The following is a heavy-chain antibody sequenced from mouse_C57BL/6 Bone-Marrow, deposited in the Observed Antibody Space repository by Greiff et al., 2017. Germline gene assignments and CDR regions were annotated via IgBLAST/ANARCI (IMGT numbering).Heavy chain of an antibody. CDR1: GFTFTSYT. CDR2: ISGGGGNT. J-gene: IGHJ4*01. Sequence: EVKLQESGGGLVKPGGSLKLSCAASGFTFTSYTMSWVRQTPEKRLEWVATISGGGGNTYYPDSVKGRFTISRDNAKNTLYLQMSSLRSEDTAWYYCARQTLYYAMDYWGQGTSVTVSS. V-gene: IGHV5-9*01. CDR3: ARQTLYYAMDY.